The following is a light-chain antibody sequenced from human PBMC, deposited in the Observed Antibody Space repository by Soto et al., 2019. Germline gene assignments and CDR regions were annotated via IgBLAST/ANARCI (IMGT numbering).Light chain of an antibody. J-gene: IGKJ4*01. V-gene: IGKV3-20*01. CDR2: GAS. CDR1: QSVSRSN. Sequence: EIVLTQSPGTLSLSPGERATLSCRASQSVSRSNFAWYQQKPGQAPRLLIYGASSRATGIPDRFSGAGSGTDFTLSINRLEPEDFAVYYCQHYDISLTCGGGTKVEL. CDR3: QHYDISLT.